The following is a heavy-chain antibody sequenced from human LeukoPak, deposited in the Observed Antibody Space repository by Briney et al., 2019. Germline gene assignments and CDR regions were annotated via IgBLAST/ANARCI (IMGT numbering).Heavy chain of an antibody. CDR2: INPSCGST. V-gene: IGHV1-46*01. CDR1: GYTFTSYY. CDR3: ARGPVVSGTRAALLRGYSGYWEPDY. Sequence: ASVKVSCKASGYTFTSYYMHWVRQAPGQGLEGMGIINPSCGSTSYAQKFQGRVTMTRDTSTSTVYMELSSLRSEDTAVYYCARGPVVSGTRAALLRGYSGYWEPDYWGQGTLVTVSS. D-gene: IGHD5-12*01. J-gene: IGHJ4*02.